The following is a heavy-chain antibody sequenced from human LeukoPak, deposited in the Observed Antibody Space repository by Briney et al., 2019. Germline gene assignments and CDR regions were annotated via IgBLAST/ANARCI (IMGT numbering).Heavy chain of an antibody. CDR3: ARDYLVGAPLDS. Sequence: PSETLSLTCTVSGVSITNYYWAWIRQPAGQGLEWFGRMYISGSTNYNPSLKSRVSISIDKTNNQFSLKLRSVTAADTAVYYCARDYLVGAPLDSWGQGTLVTVSS. J-gene: IGHJ4*02. D-gene: IGHD1-26*01. CDR1: GVSITNYY. CDR2: MYISGST. V-gene: IGHV4-4*07.